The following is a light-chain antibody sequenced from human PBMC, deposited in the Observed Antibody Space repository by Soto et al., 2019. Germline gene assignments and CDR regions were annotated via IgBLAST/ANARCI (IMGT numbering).Light chain of an antibody. Sequence: EIVLTQSPGTLSLSPGERATLSCRASRSVSSSYLAWYQQKPGQAPRLLIYGASSRATGIPDRFSGSGSGTDFTLTINRLEPEDFAVYYWQQYSSSPRTFGQGTKVEIK. CDR2: GAS. CDR3: QQYSSSPRT. V-gene: IGKV3-20*01. CDR1: RSVSSSY. J-gene: IGKJ1*01.